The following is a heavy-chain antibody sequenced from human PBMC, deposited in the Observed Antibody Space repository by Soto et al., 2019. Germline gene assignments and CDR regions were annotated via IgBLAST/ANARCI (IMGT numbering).Heavy chain of an antibody. J-gene: IGHJ4*02. CDR3: ARRYSDSSGYHYCDY. CDR2: IYPGDSDT. V-gene: IGHV5-51*01. Sequence: PGESLKISCKGSGFSFTTYWIAWVRQMPGKGLEWMGIIYPGDSDTRYSPSFQGQVTMSADKSISTAYLQWSSLKASDTAMYYCARRYSDSSGYHYCDYWGQGTLVTVSS. CDR1: GFSFTTYW. D-gene: IGHD3-22*01.